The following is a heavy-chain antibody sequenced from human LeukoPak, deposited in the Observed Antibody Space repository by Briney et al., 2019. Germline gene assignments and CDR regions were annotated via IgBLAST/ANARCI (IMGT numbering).Heavy chain of an antibody. V-gene: IGHV4-59*01. D-gene: IGHD5-12*01. J-gene: IGHJ3*02. CDR2: IYYSGSP. CDR3: ARDHSGYGYDAFDI. Sequence: ADTLSLICTVSGGSISSYYWSWIRQPPAKGLEWIGYIYYSGSPNYNPSLKSRVTISVDTSKNQFSLKLSSVSAADTAVYYCARDHSGYGYDAFDIWGQGTMVTVSS. CDR1: GGSISSYY.